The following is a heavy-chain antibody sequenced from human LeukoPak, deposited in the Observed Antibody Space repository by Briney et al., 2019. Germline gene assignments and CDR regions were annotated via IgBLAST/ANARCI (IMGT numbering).Heavy chain of an antibody. D-gene: IGHD3-9*01. Sequence: RASVKVSYKASGGTFSSYAISWVRQAPGQGLEWMGGIIPIFGTANYAQKFQGRVTITADKSTSTAYMELSSLRSEDTAVYFCARVRRYFEGYMDVWGKGTTVTVSS. J-gene: IGHJ6*03. CDR1: GGTFSSYA. CDR2: IIPIFGTA. CDR3: ARVRRYFEGYMDV. V-gene: IGHV1-69*06.